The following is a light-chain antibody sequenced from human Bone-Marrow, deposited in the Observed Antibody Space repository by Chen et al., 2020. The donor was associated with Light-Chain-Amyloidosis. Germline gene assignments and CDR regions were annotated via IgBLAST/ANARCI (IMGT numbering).Light chain of an antibody. V-gene: IGLV7-46*01. Sequence: QAVVTQEPSLTVSPGGTVTLTCGSSTGAVTSGHYPYWFQQKPGQAPRPLIYDTSNKHSWTPTRFSGSLLGGKATMTLSGAQPEDEAEYYCLLSYGGARKVFGGGTKLTVL. CDR1: TGAVTSGHY. CDR3: LLSYGGARKV. J-gene: IGLJ3*02. CDR2: DTS.